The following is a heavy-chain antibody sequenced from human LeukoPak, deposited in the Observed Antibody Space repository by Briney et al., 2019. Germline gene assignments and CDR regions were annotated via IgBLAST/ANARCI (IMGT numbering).Heavy chain of an antibody. CDR2: MSDSGGTI. J-gene: IGHJ4*02. CDR3: ARDGGSGYSFGPNFDY. CDR1: GFTFGSYT. Sequence: GGSLRLSCAASGFTFGSYTMTWVRQAPGKGLEWVSYMSDSGGTIYYADSVKGRFTISRDNAKNSLYLQMNSLRDEDTAVYYCARDGGSGYSFGPNFDYWGQGILVTVSS. D-gene: IGHD5-18*01. V-gene: IGHV3-48*02.